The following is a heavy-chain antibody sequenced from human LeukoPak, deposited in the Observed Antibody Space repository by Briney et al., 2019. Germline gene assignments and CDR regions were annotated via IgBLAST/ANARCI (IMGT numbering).Heavy chain of an antibody. Sequence: SETLSLACAVYGGSFSGYYWSWIRQPPGKGLEWIGEINHSGSTNYNPSLKSRVTISVDTSKNQFYLKLSSVTAADTAVYYCAREYSSSSVGAFDIWGQGTMVTVSS. CDR1: GGSFSGYY. CDR3: AREYSSSSVGAFDI. CDR2: INHSGST. J-gene: IGHJ3*02. D-gene: IGHD6-6*01. V-gene: IGHV4-34*01.